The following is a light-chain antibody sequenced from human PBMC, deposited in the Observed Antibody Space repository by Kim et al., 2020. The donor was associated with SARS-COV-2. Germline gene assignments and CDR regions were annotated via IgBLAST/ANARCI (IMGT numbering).Light chain of an antibody. V-gene: IGKV3-20*01. Sequence: PGERATLSCRASQSVTSNYLAWYQQKPGQAPRLLIFGASSRAIGIPDRFTGSGSGTDFTLTISRLEPEDFAVYYCQQYGSSPGITLAKGHDWRL. J-gene: IGKJ5*01. CDR2: GAS. CDR1: QSVTSNY. CDR3: QQYGSSPGIT.